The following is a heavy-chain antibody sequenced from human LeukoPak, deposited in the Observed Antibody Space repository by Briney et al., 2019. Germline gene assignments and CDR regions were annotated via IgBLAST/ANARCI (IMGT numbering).Heavy chain of an antibody. CDR3: ARLRSGYGSGSFDY. Sequence: GESVKISCKGSEFSFTSYWIALVRQMPGRGLEYMAIIYPADGDTRYSPSFQGQVTISADTSISTAYLQWSSLKASDTAIYFCARLRSGYGSGSFDYWGQGTLITVSS. V-gene: IGHV5-51*01. D-gene: IGHD3-10*01. J-gene: IGHJ4*02. CDR2: IYPADGDT. CDR1: EFSFTSYW.